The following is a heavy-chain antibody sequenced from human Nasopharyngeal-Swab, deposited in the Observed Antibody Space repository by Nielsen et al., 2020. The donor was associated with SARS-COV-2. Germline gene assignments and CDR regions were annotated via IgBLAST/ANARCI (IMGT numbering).Heavy chain of an antibody. CDR1: GFTFDDYS. CDR2: IGRDGGGP. J-gene: IGHJ4*02. CDR3: AKDMGSSPTLDY. V-gene: IGHV3-43*01. Sequence: GESLKISCAASGFTFDDYSMHWVRQAPGKGLEWVSLIGRDGGGPNYADSVKGRLTISRDNRKDSLYLQMHSLRTEDTALYYCAKDMGSSPTLDYWGRGTLVTVSS. D-gene: IGHD6-13*01.